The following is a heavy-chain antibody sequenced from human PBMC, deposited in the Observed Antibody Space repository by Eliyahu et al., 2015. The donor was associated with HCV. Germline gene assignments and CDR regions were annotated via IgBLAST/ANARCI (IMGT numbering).Heavy chain of an antibody. Sequence: QPQLHESRPGVVKPSETLSLTCSVXGDSISGTSHYWAWIRQPPGKGLEWIGSFYYTGTTHYNPSLKSRGTISADTSKNQLSLRLISVTAADTALYYCARQTGSTCCHFDLWGRGTLVTVSS. CDR2: FYYTGTT. CDR3: ARQTGSTCCHFDL. V-gene: IGHV4-39*01. J-gene: IGHJ4*02. CDR1: GDSISGTSHY. D-gene: IGHD1-1*01.